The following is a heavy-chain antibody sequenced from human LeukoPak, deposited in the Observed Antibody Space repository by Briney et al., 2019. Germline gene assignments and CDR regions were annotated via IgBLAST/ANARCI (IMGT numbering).Heavy chain of an antibody. CDR1: GGSISSGTYY. V-gene: IGHV4-61*10. Sequence: SETLSLTCTVSGGSISSGTYYWSWLRQPARKGLEWIGEINHSGSTNYNPSLKSRVTISVDTSENQFSLKLSSVTAADTAVYYCARGSAFDIWGQGTMVTVSS. CDR2: INHSGST. J-gene: IGHJ3*02. CDR3: ARGSAFDI.